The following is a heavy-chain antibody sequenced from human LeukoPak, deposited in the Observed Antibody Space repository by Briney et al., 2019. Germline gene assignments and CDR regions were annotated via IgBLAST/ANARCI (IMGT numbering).Heavy chain of an antibody. CDR2: IYYSGST. CDR3: AKKTPVTSFQLLVLDS. D-gene: IGHD4-17*01. J-gene: IGHJ4*02. Sequence: SETLSLTCTVSGGSISSGDYYWSWIRQPPGKGLEWIGYIYYSGSTYYNPSLKSRVTISVDTSKNQFSLKLSSVTAADTAVYYCAKKTPVTSFQLLVLDSWGPGTLVTISS. V-gene: IGHV4-30-4*08. CDR1: GGSISSGDYY.